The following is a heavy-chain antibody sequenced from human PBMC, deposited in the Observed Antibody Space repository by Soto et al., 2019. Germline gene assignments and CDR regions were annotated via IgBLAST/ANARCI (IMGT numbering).Heavy chain of an antibody. CDR2: ISPYSGNT. V-gene: IGHV1-18*01. CDR1: GYTFTNYD. D-gene: IGHD6-19*01. Sequence: QILLVQSGAEVKKPGASVKVSCKASGYTFTNYDIGRVRQAPGQALEWMGWISPYSGNTKYAQKFQGRVTITTDTSTNTAYMELRSLRSDDTAVFYCVRFASSGWYAGGYWGQGTLVTVSS. CDR3: VRFASSGWYAGGY. J-gene: IGHJ4*02.